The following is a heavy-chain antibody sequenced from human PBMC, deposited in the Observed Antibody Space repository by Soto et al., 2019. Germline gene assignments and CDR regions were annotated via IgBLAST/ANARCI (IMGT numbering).Heavy chain of an antibody. CDR3: AKMAAAGLYYYYGMDV. Sequence: PGGSLRLSCAASRFTFSSYGMHWVRQAPGKGLEWVAVISYDGSSKYYADSVKGRFTISRDNSKNTLYLQMNSLRAEDTAVYYCAKMAAAGLYYYYGMDVWGQGTTVTVSS. CDR2: ISYDGSSK. V-gene: IGHV3-30*18. D-gene: IGHD6-13*01. CDR1: RFTFSSYG. J-gene: IGHJ6*02.